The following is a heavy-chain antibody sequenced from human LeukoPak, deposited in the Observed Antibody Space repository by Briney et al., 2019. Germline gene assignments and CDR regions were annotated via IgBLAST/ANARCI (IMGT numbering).Heavy chain of an antibody. V-gene: IGHV4-38-2*02. Sequence: SETLSFTCTVSGYSISSGYYWGWIRQPPGKGLEWIGSIYHSGRTFYNPSLKSRVTISVDTSKNQFSLKLSSVTAADTAVYYCARSVDTAMVVAYWGQGTLVTVSS. CDR3: ARSVDTAMVVAY. J-gene: IGHJ4*02. CDR1: GYSISSGYY. CDR2: IYHSGRT. D-gene: IGHD5-18*01.